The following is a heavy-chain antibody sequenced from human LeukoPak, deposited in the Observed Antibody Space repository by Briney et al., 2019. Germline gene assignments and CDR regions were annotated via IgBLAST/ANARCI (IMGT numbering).Heavy chain of an antibody. J-gene: IGHJ5*02. Sequence: ASVKVSCKASGHTFSSHGISWVRQAPGQGPEWEGWISAGNGETDFVQKFRGRVTMTTDTSTSTVYMELRSLRSDDTAVYYCARDLGYCSGGRCYRNWFDPWGQGTLVTVSS. CDR1: GHTFSSHG. D-gene: IGHD2-15*01. CDR3: ARDLGYCSGGRCYRNWFDP. V-gene: IGHV1-18*04. CDR2: ISAGNGET.